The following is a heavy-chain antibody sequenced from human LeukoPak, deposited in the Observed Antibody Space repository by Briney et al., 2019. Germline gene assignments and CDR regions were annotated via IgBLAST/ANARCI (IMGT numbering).Heavy chain of an antibody. J-gene: IGHJ4*02. V-gene: IGHV3-23*01. CDR1: GFTFAVFG. CDR2: ISADGNNI. Sequence: GGSLRLSCTATGFTFAVFGMAWVRQAPGRGLERVSTISADGNNIHQADSVKGRFSISRDNSGGTLYLEMNSLRAEDTAIYYCAKDAGPQQLVFFDSWGQGTLVAVSS. CDR3: AKDAGPQQLVFFDS. D-gene: IGHD6-6*01.